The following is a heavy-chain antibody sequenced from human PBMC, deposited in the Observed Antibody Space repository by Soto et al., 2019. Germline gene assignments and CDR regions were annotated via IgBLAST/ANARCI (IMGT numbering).Heavy chain of an antibody. Sequence: SETLSLTCAVSGGSISSGGYSWSWIRQPPGKGLEWIGYIYYTGKTYYNPSLESRVSISVDTSKNQFFLELTSVTAADTAVYYCARDLTSNSNCFDPWGQGTLVTVSS. CDR2: IYYTGKT. V-gene: IGHV4-30-2*05. CDR1: GGSISSGGYS. D-gene: IGHD1-1*01. J-gene: IGHJ5*02. CDR3: ARDLTSNSNCFDP.